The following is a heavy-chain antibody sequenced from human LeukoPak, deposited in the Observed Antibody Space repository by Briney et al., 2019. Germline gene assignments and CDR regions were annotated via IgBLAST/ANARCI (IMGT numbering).Heavy chain of an antibody. Sequence: QPGGSLRLSCAASGFTFDDYAMHWVRQAPGKGLEWVSGISWNSGSIGYADSVKGRFTISRDNAKNSLYLQMNSLRAEDTALYYCAKDMGYCSSTSCSYYYGMDVWGQGTTVTVSS. J-gene: IGHJ6*02. CDR1: GFTFDDYA. CDR2: ISWNSGSI. D-gene: IGHD2-2*01. CDR3: AKDMGYCSSTSCSYYYGMDV. V-gene: IGHV3-9*01.